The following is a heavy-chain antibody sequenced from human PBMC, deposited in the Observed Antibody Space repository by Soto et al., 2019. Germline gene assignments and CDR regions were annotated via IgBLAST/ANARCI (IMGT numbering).Heavy chain of an antibody. V-gene: IGHV4-39*02. J-gene: IGHJ4*02. Sequence: PSETLSLTCTVSGGSVTNSSYYWGWIRQSPGEGLEWIGSVYYRGRSYSKSSVKSRVTISVDTSKNRFSLSLNSVTASDTAVYYCARDKVGMGDFFDYWGQGTLVTVSS. D-gene: IGHD1-26*01. CDR2: VYYRGRS. CDR1: GGSVTNSSYY. CDR3: ARDKVGMGDFFDY.